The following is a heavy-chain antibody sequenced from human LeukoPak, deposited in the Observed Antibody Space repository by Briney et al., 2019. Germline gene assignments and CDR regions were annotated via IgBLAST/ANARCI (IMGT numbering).Heavy chain of an antibody. Sequence: GGSLRLSCAASGFTFSSYEMNWVRQAPGKGLEWVSYISSSGSTIYYADSVKGRFTISRDNAKNSLYLQMNSLRAEDTAVYYCARDRSSGWYRSRGQGTLVTVSS. CDR3: ARDRSSGWYRS. D-gene: IGHD6-19*01. CDR1: GFTFSSYE. J-gene: IGHJ4*02. V-gene: IGHV3-48*03. CDR2: ISSSGSTI.